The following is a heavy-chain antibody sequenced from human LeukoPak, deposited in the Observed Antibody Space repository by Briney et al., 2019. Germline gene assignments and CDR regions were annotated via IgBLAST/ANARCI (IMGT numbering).Heavy chain of an antibody. D-gene: IGHD5-18*01. CDR2: ISGSGGST. V-gene: IGHV3-23*01. CDR3: ARGVIQLWSPTPDY. Sequence: GGSLRLSCAASGFTFSSYAMSWVRQAPGKGLEWVSAISGSGGSTYYADSVKGRFTISRDNSKNTLYLQMNSLRAEDTAVYYCARGVIQLWSPTPDYWGQGTLVTVSS. J-gene: IGHJ4*02. CDR1: GFTFSSYA.